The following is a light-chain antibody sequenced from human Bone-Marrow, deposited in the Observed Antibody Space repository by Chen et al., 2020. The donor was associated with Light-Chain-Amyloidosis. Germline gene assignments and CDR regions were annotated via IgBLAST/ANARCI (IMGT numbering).Light chain of an antibody. Sequence: QSALTQSPSASGSPVQSVTISCTGTSSDVGGYDYVSWYQQHPGKAPKLILYQVNQRPSGVPDRLSGSKSDNTASLTVSGLLAEDEADYYCFSYAGSNTLGVFGTGTKVTVL. CDR1: SSDVGGYDY. CDR3: FSYAGSNTLGV. J-gene: IGLJ1*01. CDR2: QVN. V-gene: IGLV2-8*01.